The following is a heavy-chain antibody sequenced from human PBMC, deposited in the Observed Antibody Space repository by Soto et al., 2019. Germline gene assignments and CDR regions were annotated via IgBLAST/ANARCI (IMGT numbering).Heavy chain of an antibody. CDR2: INAGNGNT. J-gene: IGHJ6*02. Sequence: GDSVKVSCKASGYGFTSYAMHWVRQAPGQRLEWMGWINAGNGNTKYSQKFQGRVTITRDTSTNTAYMELRRLGSEDTDVYYCARDIVIVGAAGIANYYYYGMNVGG. V-gene: IGHV1-3*01. D-gene: IGHD1-26*01. CDR1: GYGFTSYA. CDR3: ARDIVIVGAAGIANYYYYGMNV.